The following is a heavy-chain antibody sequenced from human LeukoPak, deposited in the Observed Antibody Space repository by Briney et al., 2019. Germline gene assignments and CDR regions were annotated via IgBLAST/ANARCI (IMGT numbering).Heavy chain of an antibody. Sequence: GGSLRLSCAVSGFSFNNYWTSWVRQAPGKGLEWVANIKQDGSEKYYVDSVKGRFSISRDNAKNSLYLQMNSLRAEDTAVYYCARDYDFWSGYLDYWGQGTLVTVSS. J-gene: IGHJ4*02. D-gene: IGHD3-3*01. CDR3: ARDYDFWSGYLDY. CDR2: IKQDGSEK. V-gene: IGHV3-7*05. CDR1: GFSFNNYW.